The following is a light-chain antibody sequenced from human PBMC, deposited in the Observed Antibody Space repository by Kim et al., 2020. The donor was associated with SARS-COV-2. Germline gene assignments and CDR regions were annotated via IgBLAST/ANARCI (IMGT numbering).Light chain of an antibody. Sequence: SVTISCTGTSSDVGGYNYVSWYQQHPGKAPKIMIYDVSKRPSGVPDRFSGSKSGNAASLTISGLQAEDEADYYCCSYAGSYTHVVFGGGTQLTVL. CDR2: DVS. CDR1: SSDVGGYNY. J-gene: IGLJ2*01. CDR3: CSYAGSYTHVV. V-gene: IGLV2-11*01.